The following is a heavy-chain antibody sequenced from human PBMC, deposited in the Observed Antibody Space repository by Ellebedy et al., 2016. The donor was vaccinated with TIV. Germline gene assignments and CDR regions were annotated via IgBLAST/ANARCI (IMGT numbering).Heavy chain of an antibody. V-gene: IGHV3-7*01. D-gene: IGHD4-17*01. CDR1: GFSFRSYW. CDR2: IRQDGGDL. Sequence: GESLKISCVGSGFSFRSYWMSWVRQAPGKGLEWVANIRQDGGDLYYVDSVKGRFTISRDNAKNSLYLLMNSLSAEDTGVYYCATDGSYGDYRSPTHAFEIWGQGTMVTVSS. J-gene: IGHJ3*02. CDR3: ATDGSYGDYRSPTHAFEI.